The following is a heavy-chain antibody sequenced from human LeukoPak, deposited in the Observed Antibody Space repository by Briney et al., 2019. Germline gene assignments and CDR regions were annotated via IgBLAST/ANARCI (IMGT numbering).Heavy chain of an antibody. D-gene: IGHD4-23*01. CDR1: GFTFSSYN. CDR2: INSGSSTI. J-gene: IGHJ4*02. Sequence: GGSLRLSCAASGFTFSSYNMIWVRQPPGKGLEWISYINSGSSTIYYADSVEGRFTISRDSAKNSLYLQMNSLRGEDTAVYYCARVAAGYSVNYFDYWGQGTLVTVSS. V-gene: IGHV3-48*04. CDR3: ARVAAGYSVNYFDY.